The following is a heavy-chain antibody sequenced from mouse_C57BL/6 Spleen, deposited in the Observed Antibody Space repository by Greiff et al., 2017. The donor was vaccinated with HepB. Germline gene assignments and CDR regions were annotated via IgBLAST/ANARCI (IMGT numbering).Heavy chain of an antibody. Sequence: EVQLQQSGPELVKPGASVTIPCKASGYTFTDYKMDWVKQSHGKSLEWIGDINPNNGGTIYNQKFKGKATLTVDKSSSTAYMERRSLTSEDTAVYYCARAREGDIYYDYDALDYWGQGATLTVAS. V-gene: IGHV1-18*01. CDR3: ARAREGDIYYDYDALDY. CDR1: GYTFTDYK. D-gene: IGHD2-4*01. J-gene: IGHJ2*01. CDR2: INPNNGGT.